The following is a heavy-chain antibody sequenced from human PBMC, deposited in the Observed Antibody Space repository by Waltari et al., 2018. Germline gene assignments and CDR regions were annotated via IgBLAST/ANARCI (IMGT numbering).Heavy chain of an antibody. CDR3: ARTWGYSPAVGWFDR. CDR1: GGPFTDYS. CDR2: ISKSGST. J-gene: IGHJ5*02. Sequence: QVQLHQWGAGLLKPSETLSLTCAGSGGPFTDYSWGWIRQSPDKGLEWIGEISKSGSTNYDTALKCRGTRSVDTIQKQFSVRLTSVTAADTAVYFGARTWGYSPAVGWFDRWGRGTRVTVSS. V-gene: IGHV4-34*01. D-gene: IGHD1-26*01.